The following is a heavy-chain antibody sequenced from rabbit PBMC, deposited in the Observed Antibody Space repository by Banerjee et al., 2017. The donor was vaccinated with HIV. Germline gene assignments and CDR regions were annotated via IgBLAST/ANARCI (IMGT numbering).Heavy chain of an antibody. Sequence: QSLEESGGDLVKPGASLTLTCTASGFSFSSSYWICWVRQAPGKGLEWIACIYTGDGNTYYASWVNGRFTISKTSSTTVTLQMTSLTAADTATYFCARSTGPDYDLWGPGTLVTVS. CDR2: IYTGDGNT. V-gene: IGHV1S40*01. J-gene: IGHJ4*01. D-gene: IGHD7-1*01. CDR1: GFSFSSSYW. CDR3: ARSTGPDYDL.